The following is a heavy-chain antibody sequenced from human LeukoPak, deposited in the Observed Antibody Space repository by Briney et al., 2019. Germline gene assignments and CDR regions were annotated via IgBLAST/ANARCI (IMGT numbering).Heavy chain of an antibody. CDR3: AFSTRPQTDAFDI. J-gene: IGHJ3*02. CDR2: IYTSGST. D-gene: IGHD2-2*01. Sequence: PSETLSLTCTVSGGSISSYYWSWIRQPAGKGLEWIGRIYTSGSTNYNPSLKGRVTMSVDTSKNQFSLKLSSVTAADTAVYYCAFSTRPQTDAFDIWDQGTMVTVSS. CDR1: GGSISSYY. V-gene: IGHV4-4*07.